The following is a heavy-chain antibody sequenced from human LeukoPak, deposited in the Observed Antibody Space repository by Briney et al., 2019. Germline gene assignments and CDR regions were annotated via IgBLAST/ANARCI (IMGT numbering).Heavy chain of an antibody. V-gene: IGHV3-7*05. CDR2: INQDGSEK. CDR1: GFTLSIYW. D-gene: IGHD5-24*01. J-gene: IGHJ3*02. CDR3: ARGFDGYYGFDT. Sequence: GGSLRLSCEASGFTLSIYWMSWVRQAPGRGLEWVANINQDGSEKYYVDSVKGRFTISRDNAKKSLYLQMNSLRVEDTAVYYCARGFDGYYGFDTWGQGTMVTVSS.